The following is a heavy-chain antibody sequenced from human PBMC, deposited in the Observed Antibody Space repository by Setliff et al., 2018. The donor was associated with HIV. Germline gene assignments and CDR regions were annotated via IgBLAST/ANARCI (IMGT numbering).Heavy chain of an antibody. CDR2: INAGNGNT. D-gene: IGHD5-12*01. J-gene: IGHJ4*02. CDR1: GYTFTNYA. V-gene: IGHV1-3*03. CDR3: ARQPRWLQFPRYFDY. Sequence: GASVKVSCKASGYTFTNYAMHWLRQAPGQRLEWMGWINAGNGNTRYSQEFQGRVTITRDTSATTAYMGLSSLRSEDMGLYYCARQPRWLQFPRYFDYWGQGTLVTVSS.